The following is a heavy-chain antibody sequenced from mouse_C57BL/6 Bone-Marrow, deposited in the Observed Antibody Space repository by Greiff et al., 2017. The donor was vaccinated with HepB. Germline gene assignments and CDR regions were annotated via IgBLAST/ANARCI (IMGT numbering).Heavy chain of an antibody. D-gene: IGHD2-1*01. J-gene: IGHJ2*01. CDR2: IYPGDGDT. Sequence: VQLQQSGPELVKPGASVKISCKASGYAFSSSWMNWVKQRPGKGLEWIGRIYPGDGDTNYNGKFKGKATLTADKSSSTAYMQLSSLTSKDSAVYFGAGYDNYDYWGQGTTLTVSS. CDR1: GYAFSSSW. CDR3: AGYDNYDY. V-gene: IGHV1-82*01.